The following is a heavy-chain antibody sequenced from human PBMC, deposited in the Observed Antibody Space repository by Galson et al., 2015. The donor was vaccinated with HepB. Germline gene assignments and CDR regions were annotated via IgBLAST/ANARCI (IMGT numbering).Heavy chain of an antibody. CDR1: GFTFSNYA. Sequence: SLRLSCAASGFTFSNYAMSWVRQAPGKGLEWISVISNSGDTTYYAASERGRFTISRDNSKNTLYLQMNALRADDTAFYYCARDSGEYDLWSAYYYWGQGTLVTVSS. V-gene: IGHV3-23*01. CDR3: ARDSGEYDLWSAYYY. D-gene: IGHD3-3*01. CDR2: ISNSGDTT. J-gene: IGHJ4*02.